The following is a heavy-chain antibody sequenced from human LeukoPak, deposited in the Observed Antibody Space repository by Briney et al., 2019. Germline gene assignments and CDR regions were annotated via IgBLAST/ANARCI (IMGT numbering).Heavy chain of an antibody. CDR2: IYHSGST. CDR3: ARGEGPTYYYDSSGPYYFDY. D-gene: IGHD3-22*01. J-gene: IGHJ4*02. Sequence: SETLSLTCTVSGGSISSGGYSWSWIRQPPGKGLEWIGYIYHSGSTYYNPSLKSRVTISVDRSKNQFSLKLSSVTAADTAVYYCARGEGPTYYYDSSGPYYFDYWGQGTLVTVSS. CDR1: GGSISSGGYS. V-gene: IGHV4-30-2*01.